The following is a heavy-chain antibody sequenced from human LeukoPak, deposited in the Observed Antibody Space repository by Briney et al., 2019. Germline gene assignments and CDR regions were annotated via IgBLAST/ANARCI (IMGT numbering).Heavy chain of an antibody. CDR1: GFTVSDNY. D-gene: IGHD2-2*01. CDR2: IYSGGNT. Sequence: GGSLRLSCVASGFTVSDNYMSWVRQAPGKGLEWVSVIYSGGNTYYADSVKGRFTISRDNSQNTLYLQMNSLRAEDTAVYYCAKDLLGYCSSTSCYPPGSWGQGTLVTVSS. CDR3: AKDLLGYCSSTSCYPPGS. J-gene: IGHJ5*02. V-gene: IGHV3-66*01.